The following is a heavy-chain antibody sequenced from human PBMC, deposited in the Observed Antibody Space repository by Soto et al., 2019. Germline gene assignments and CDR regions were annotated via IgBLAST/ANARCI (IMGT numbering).Heavy chain of an antibody. V-gene: IGHV3-23*01. CDR3: AMEIMESFTCCDY. Sequence: EVQLLESGGGLVQPGGSLRLSCAASGFTVSNYAMGWVRQAAGKGLEWVSTLSNSGCSTFYADSVRGRFTISRDNSKNPVYLLMNSLRAEDTAVYYGAMEIMESFTCCDYWGQGSLVTVSS. J-gene: IGHJ4*02. D-gene: IGHD1-1*01. CDR2: LSNSGCST. CDR1: GFTVSNYA.